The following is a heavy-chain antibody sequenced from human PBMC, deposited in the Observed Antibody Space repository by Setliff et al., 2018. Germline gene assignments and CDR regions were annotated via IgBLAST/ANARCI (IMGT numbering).Heavy chain of an antibody. CDR2: IYNTGNT. CDR1: GGALTSSSYL. CDR3: ARDHEAWELPSFQY. Sequence: SETLSLTCTVSGGALTSSSYLWGWIRQTPGKGLEWIGSIYNTGNTYYNPSLKSRVTMSVDTSKNQFSLKLSSVTAADTAVYYCARDHEAWELPSFQYWGQGTLVTVSS. D-gene: IGHD1-26*01. V-gene: IGHV4-39*07. J-gene: IGHJ1*01.